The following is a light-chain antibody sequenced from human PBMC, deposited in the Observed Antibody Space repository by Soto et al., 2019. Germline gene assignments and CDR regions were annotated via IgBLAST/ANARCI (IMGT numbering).Light chain of an antibody. Sequence: IQLTQSPSSLSASVGDRVSIFCRASQSISKYLNWYQQKPGKAPKVLIFAASRLQSGVPSRFSGSGSGTDFTLTISSLQPEDFATYYCQQSYTRTFGQGTKVDIK. CDR2: AAS. CDR1: QSISKY. CDR3: QQSYTRT. J-gene: IGKJ1*01. V-gene: IGKV1-39*01.